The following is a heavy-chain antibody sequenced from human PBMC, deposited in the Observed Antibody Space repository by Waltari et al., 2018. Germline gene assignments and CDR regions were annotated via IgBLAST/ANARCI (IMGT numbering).Heavy chain of an antibody. V-gene: IGHV3-11*04. CDR3: ARAESYSDYDYSRLYFDW. CDR2: ISSNSGTAI. J-gene: IGHJ4*02. CDR1: VFHFSDYY. D-gene: IGHD5-12*01. Sequence: QVQLVESGGALVKPGGSLRLSCAVSVFHFSDYYMSWIRQAPGKGLEWVSYISSNSGTAINYADSVIGRFTISRDNAKNSLYLQMNSLRVEDTAFYYCARAESYSDYDYSRLYFDWWGPGTLVTVSS.